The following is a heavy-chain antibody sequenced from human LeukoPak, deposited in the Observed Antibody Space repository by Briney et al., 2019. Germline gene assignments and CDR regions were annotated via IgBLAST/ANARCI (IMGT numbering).Heavy chain of an antibody. Sequence: ASVKVSCKASGYTFTGYYMHWVRQAPGQGLEWMGWINPDSAGTSYAQKFQGRVAMTGDTSISTAYMELSRLRSDDTAVYYCASVLYCGADCYSGRYFFDYWGQGTLVTVSS. J-gene: IGHJ4*02. V-gene: IGHV1-2*02. CDR1: GYTFTGYY. D-gene: IGHD2-21*02. CDR3: ASVLYCGADCYSGRYFFDY. CDR2: INPDSAGT.